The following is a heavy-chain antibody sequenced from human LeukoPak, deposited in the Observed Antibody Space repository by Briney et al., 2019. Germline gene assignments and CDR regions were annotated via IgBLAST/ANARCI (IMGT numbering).Heavy chain of an antibody. CDR3: AKSSGYSSSWPFDY. V-gene: IGHV3-23*01. Sequence: PGGSLRLSCAASGFTFSSYAMSWVRQAPGKGLEWVSAISGSGGSTYYTDSVKGRFTISRDNSKNTLYLQMNSLRAEDTAVYYCAKSSGYSSSWPFDYWGQGTLVTVSS. CDR1: GFTFSSYA. D-gene: IGHD6-13*01. CDR2: ISGSGGST. J-gene: IGHJ4*02.